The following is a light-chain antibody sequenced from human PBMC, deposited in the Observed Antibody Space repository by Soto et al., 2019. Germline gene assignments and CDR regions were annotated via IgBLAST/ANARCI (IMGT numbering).Light chain of an antibody. CDR1: QSINNY. CDR3: QQSITAPLT. Sequence: DIQMTQSPSSLSASVGDRVTITCRASQSINNYLNWYQQKPGKAPKLLIYSASSLQSGVPLRFSGSGSGTDFTLTIAGLQPEDSASYFCQQSITAPLTFGGGTKVEIK. J-gene: IGKJ4*01. V-gene: IGKV1-39*01. CDR2: SAS.